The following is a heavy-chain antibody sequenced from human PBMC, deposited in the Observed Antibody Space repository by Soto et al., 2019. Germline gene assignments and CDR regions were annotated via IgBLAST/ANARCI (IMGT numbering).Heavy chain of an antibody. CDR2: IKQDGSEK. Sequence: GGSLRLSCAASGFTFSSYWMGWVRQAPGKGLVWVANIKQDGSEKYYVDSVKGRFTISRDNAKNSLYLQMNSLRAEDTAVYYCARRITGTPPADGGSWGQGTLVTVSS. CDR3: ARRITGTPPADGGS. J-gene: IGHJ5*02. V-gene: IGHV3-7*01. CDR1: GFTFSSYW. D-gene: IGHD1-7*01.